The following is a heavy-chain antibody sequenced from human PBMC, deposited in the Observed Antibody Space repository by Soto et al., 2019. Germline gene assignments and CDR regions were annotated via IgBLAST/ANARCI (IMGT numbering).Heavy chain of an antibody. CDR2: ISSSGDNT. Sequence: GGSLRLSCTASGLTFSNYAMSWVRQAPGKGLEWVSGISSSGDNTYNANSVKGRFTISRDNSKNTLYVQMNSLRAEDTAFYYCARDAAPYYDSTGQIDYWGQGTLVTVSS. V-gene: IGHV3-23*01. D-gene: IGHD3-22*01. CDR1: GLTFSNYA. J-gene: IGHJ4*02. CDR3: ARDAAPYYDSTGQIDY.